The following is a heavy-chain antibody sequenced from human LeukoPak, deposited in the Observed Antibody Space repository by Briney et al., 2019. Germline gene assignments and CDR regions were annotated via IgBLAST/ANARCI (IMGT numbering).Heavy chain of an antibody. CDR2: IKQDGSEK. J-gene: IGHJ4*02. CDR1: EFTFSSYW. D-gene: IGHD5-24*01. Sequence: PGGSLRLSCTASEFTFSSYWMSWVRQAPGKGLEWVANIKQDGSEKDYVDSVKGRFTISRDNAKNSLYLQMNSLRAEDTAVYYCANQKWPQLRFDYWGQGTLVTVSS. CDR3: ANQKWPQLRFDY. V-gene: IGHV3-7*01.